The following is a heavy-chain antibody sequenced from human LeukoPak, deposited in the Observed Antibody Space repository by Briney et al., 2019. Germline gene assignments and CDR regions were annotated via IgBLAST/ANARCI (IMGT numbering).Heavy chain of an antibody. J-gene: IGHJ4*02. V-gene: IGHV4-34*09. CDR1: GGSSSGYY. CDR2: INHSGST. D-gene: IGHD4-11*01. CDR3: TVGPHHYFDS. Sequence: NPSETLSLTCAVYGGSSSGYYWSWIRQPPGKGLEWIGEINHSGSTNYNPSLKSRVTISLDTSKNQFSLRLSSVSAADTAVYFCTVGPHHYFDSWGQGTLVTVSS.